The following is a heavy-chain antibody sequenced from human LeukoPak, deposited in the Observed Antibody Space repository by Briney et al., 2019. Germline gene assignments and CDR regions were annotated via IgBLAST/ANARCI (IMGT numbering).Heavy chain of an antibody. CDR3: VRDLGVGNYGDY. CDR1: GFIFSSYV. V-gene: IGHV3-30-3*01. J-gene: IGHJ4*02. Sequence: GRSLRLSCAASGFIFSSYVMHWVRQAPGKGLEWVAVISYDGSNKYYADSVMGRFTISRDNSKNRLYLQMNSLRPEDTAVYYCVRDLGVGNYGDYWGQGTLVTVSS. CDR2: ISYDGSNK. D-gene: IGHD3-10*01.